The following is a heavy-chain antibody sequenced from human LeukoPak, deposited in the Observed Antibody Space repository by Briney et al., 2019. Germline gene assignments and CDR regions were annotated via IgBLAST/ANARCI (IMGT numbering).Heavy chain of an antibody. J-gene: IGHJ4*02. CDR3: AIRPSCSSTRCYRDRPFDS. Sequence: ASVKVSCKASGYTFTSYDINWVRQATGQGLEWMGWMNPNSGNTGYAQKFQGRVTITRNTSISTAYMDLSSLRSDDTAIYYCAIRPSCSSTRCYRDRPFDSWGQGTLVTVSS. D-gene: IGHD2-2*01. CDR1: GYTFTSYD. CDR2: MNPNSGNT. V-gene: IGHV1-8*03.